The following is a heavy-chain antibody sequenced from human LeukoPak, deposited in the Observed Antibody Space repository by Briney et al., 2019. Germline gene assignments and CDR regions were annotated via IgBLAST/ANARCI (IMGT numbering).Heavy chain of an antibody. CDR1: GFTVSINY. Sequence: GGSLRLSCAASGFTVSINYMSRVRQAPGKGLEWVSVIYSGGSTYYADSVKGRFTISRDNSKNTLYLQMNSLRAEDSAVYYCASPIRDHILTGGVYYYGMDVWGQGTTVTASS. J-gene: IGHJ6*02. V-gene: IGHV3-53*01. CDR3: ASPIRDHILTGGVYYYGMDV. CDR2: IYSGGST. D-gene: IGHD3-9*01.